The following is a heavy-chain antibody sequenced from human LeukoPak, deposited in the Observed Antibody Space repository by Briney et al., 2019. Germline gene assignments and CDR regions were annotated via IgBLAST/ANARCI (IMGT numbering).Heavy chain of an antibody. Sequence: PGGSLRLSSAASGFSSCAYEMNWVRQAPGKGLEWVAYFAGSDTTKYYADSVRGRFTISRDNAEKSLYLQMNSLRAEDTALYYCVTLGHPLESWGQGTLVTVSS. D-gene: IGHD1-14*01. CDR2: FAGSDTTK. J-gene: IGHJ4*02. CDR3: VTLGHPLES. V-gene: IGHV3-48*03. CDR1: GFSSCAYE.